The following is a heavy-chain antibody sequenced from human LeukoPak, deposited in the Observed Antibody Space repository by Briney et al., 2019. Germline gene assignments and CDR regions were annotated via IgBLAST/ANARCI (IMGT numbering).Heavy chain of an antibody. Sequence: PSETLSLTCTVSGGSISSGGYYWSWIRQHPGKGLEWIGYIYYSGSTYYNPSLKSRVTISVDTSKNQFSLKLSSVTAAGTAVYYCARVSLDYGDSMVVDYWGQGTLVTVSS. V-gene: IGHV4-31*03. J-gene: IGHJ4*02. D-gene: IGHD4-17*01. CDR1: GGSISSGGYY. CDR3: ARVSLDYGDSMVVDY. CDR2: IYYSGST.